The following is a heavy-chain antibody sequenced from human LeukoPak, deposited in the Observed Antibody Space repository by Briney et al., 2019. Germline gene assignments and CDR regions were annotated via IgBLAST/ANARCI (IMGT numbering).Heavy chain of an antibody. D-gene: IGHD5-24*01. V-gene: IGHV1-3*01. J-gene: IGHJ4*02. Sequence: ASVKVSCKASGYTFSTYAIHWVRQAPGQRLEWMGWINAGNGNTRYSQKFQGRVTITRDTSASTAYMELSSLTSEDTAVYYCARSNDGDYWGQGTLVTVSS. CDR1: GYTFSTYA. CDR3: ARSNDGDY. CDR2: INAGNGNT.